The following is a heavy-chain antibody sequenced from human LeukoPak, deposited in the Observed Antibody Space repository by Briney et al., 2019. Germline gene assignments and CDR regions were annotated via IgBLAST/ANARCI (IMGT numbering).Heavy chain of an antibody. D-gene: IGHD2-21*01. CDR3: ARQPVVNRVAVASNFDY. J-gene: IGHJ4*02. CDR1: GGLISSSTTYY. CDR2: IYFNGIT. V-gene: IGHV4-39*01. Sequence: PSETLSLTCSVSGGLISSSTTYYWAWIRQPPGKGLEWIGSIYFNGITYYNASLESRVTVSVDTYNNHFSLRLTSLSAADTAVYYCARQPVVNRVAVASNFDYWGQGTLVTVSS.